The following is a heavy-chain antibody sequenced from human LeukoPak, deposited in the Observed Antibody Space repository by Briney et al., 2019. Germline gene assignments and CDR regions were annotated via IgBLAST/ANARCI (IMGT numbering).Heavy chain of an antibody. CDR2: IGTTGDT. Sequence: AGGSLRLSCAASGFTFSGYDMHWVRQTTGKGLEWVSAIGTTGDTYYAGSVKGRFTISRENAKNSLYLQMNSLRAGDTAVYYCAREYRGWYFDHWGQGTLVTVSS. V-gene: IGHV3-13*04. D-gene: IGHD1-1*01. CDR1: GFTFSGYD. CDR3: AREYRGWYFDH. J-gene: IGHJ4*02.